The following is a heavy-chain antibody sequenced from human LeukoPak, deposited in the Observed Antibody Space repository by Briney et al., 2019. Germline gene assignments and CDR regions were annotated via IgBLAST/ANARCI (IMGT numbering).Heavy chain of an antibody. D-gene: IGHD2-2*01. V-gene: IGHV3-48*02. J-gene: IGHJ6*02. CDR2: ISSSSSTI. CDR1: GFTFSSYS. Sequence: PGGSLRLSCAASGFTFSSYSMNWVRQAPGKGLEWVSYISSSSSTIYYADSVKGRFTISRDNAKNSLYLQMNSLRDEDTAVYYCARDSPDYCSSTSCYPDYYGMDVWGQGTTVTVSS. CDR3: ARDSPDYCSSTSCYPDYYGMDV.